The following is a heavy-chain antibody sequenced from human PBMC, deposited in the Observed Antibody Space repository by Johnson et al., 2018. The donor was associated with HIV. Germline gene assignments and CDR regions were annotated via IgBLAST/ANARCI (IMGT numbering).Heavy chain of an antibody. V-gene: IGHV3-7*01. CDR3: TGGWYNLSAFDI. CDR2: IKQDGSEK. J-gene: IGHJ3*02. Sequence: VQLVESGGGLVQPGGSLRLSCAASGFTFSRYWMSWVRQVPGKGLEWVANIKQDGSEKSYVDSVKGRFTISRDNAKNSLYLQMNSLRAEDTAVYYCTGGWYNLSAFDIWGQGTMVTVSS. D-gene: IGHD6-19*01. CDR1: GFTFSRYW.